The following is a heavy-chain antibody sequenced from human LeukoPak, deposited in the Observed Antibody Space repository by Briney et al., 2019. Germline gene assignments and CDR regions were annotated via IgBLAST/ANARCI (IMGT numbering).Heavy chain of an antibody. J-gene: IGHJ4*02. CDR1: GGSISSYY. V-gene: IGHV4-59*01. Sequence: SETLSLTCTVSGGSISSYYWSWIRQPPGKGLEWIGYIYYSGSTDYNPSLKSRVTISVDTSKNQFSLKLSSVTAADTAVYYCARVRLAAAGPIFDYWGQGTLVTVSS. D-gene: IGHD6-13*01. CDR2: IYYSGST. CDR3: ARVRLAAAGPIFDY.